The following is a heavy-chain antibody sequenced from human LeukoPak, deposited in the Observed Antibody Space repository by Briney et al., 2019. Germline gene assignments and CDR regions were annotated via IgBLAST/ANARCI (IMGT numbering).Heavy chain of an antibody. V-gene: IGHV3-53*01. D-gene: IGHD6-13*01. J-gene: IGHJ3*02. Sequence: GGSLRLSCAASGFTVSSNYMSWVRQAPGKGLEWVSVIYSGGSTYYADSVKGRFTISRDNSKNTLYLQMNSLRAEDTAVYYCARGLAAAGDAFDIWGQGTMVTVSS. CDR3: ARGLAAAGDAFDI. CDR1: GFTVSSNY. CDR2: IYSGGST.